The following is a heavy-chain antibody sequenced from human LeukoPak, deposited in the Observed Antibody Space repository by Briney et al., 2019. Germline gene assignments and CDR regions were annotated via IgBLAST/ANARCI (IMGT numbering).Heavy chain of an antibody. J-gene: IGHJ4*02. D-gene: IGHD4-17*01. CDR1: GGTFSSYA. Sequence: ASVKVSCKSSGGTFSSYAISWVRQAPGQGLEWMGGIIPIFGTAKYAQKFQGRVTITADKSTSTAYMELSSLRSEDTAVYYCARDGDYNPLDYWGQGTLVTVSS. V-gene: IGHV1-69*06. CDR2: IIPIFGTA. CDR3: ARDGDYNPLDY.